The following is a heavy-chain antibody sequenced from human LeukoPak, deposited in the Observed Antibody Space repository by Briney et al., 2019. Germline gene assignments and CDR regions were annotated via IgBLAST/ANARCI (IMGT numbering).Heavy chain of an antibody. V-gene: IGHV3-23*01. D-gene: IGHD6-19*01. J-gene: IGHJ4*02. CDR1: GFTFSSYA. Sequence: GGSLRLSCAASGFTFSSYAMSWVRQAPGKGLEWVSVISGSGGSTYYADSVKGRFTISRDNSKNTLYLQMNSLRAEDTAIYYCAKDPRLTKAVAGTYFDFWGQGTLVTVSS. CDR2: ISGSGGST. CDR3: AKDPRLTKAVAGTYFDF.